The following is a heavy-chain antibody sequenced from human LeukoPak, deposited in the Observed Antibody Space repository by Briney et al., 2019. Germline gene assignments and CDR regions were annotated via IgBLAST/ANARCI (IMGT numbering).Heavy chain of an antibody. CDR2: IYHTGST. V-gene: IGHV4-30-2*01. CDR1: GGSISSGAYS. J-gene: IGHJ4*02. D-gene: IGHD3-10*01. Sequence: SETLSLTCAVSGGSISSGAYSWSWIRLPPGKGPEWIGHIYHTGSTYYNPSLKSRVTISVDRSKNQFSLQLSSVTAADTAVYYCASIAETYYYGSGSYKGGYFDYWGQGTLVTVSS. CDR3: ASIAETYYYGSGSYKGGYFDY.